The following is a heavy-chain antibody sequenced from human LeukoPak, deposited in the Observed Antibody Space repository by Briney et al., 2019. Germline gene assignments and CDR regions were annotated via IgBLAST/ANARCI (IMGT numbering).Heavy chain of an antibody. D-gene: IGHD2-2*01. CDR1: GYTFTGYY. Sequence: ASVKVSCKASGYTFTGYYMHWVRQAPGQGLEWMGWINPNSGGTNYAQKFQGRVTMARDTSISTAYMELSRLRSDDTAVYYCAMHTTRGRYQLLSTYYFDYWGQGTLVTVSS. CDR2: INPNSGGT. V-gene: IGHV1-2*02. J-gene: IGHJ4*02. CDR3: AMHTTRGRYQLLSTYYFDY.